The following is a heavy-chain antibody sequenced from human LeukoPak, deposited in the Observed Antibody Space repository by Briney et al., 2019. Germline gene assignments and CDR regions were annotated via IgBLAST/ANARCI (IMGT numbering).Heavy chain of an antibody. Sequence: GGSLRLSCAASGFTFSSYWMHWVRQAPGKGLVWVSRINTDGSSTNYADSVKGRFTISRDNAKNTLYLQMNSLRAEDTAVYYCARGSYGSGTFDYWGQGTLVTVSS. J-gene: IGHJ4*02. D-gene: IGHD3-10*01. CDR2: INTDGSST. CDR3: ARGSYGSGTFDY. V-gene: IGHV3-74*01. CDR1: GFTFSSYW.